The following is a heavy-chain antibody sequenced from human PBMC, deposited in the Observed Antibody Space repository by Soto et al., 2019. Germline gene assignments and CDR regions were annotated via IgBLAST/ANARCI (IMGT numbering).Heavy chain of an antibody. D-gene: IGHD6-13*01. V-gene: IGHV3-23*01. J-gene: IGHJ4*02. Sequence: GGSLRLSCAASGFTFISYAMSWVRQAPGKGLEWVSVISTSGDSTYYADSVKGRFTISRDNSKNTLYLQMNSLRTEDTAVYYCARRGPGTYFDYWGQGTLVTVSS. CDR2: ISTSGDST. CDR1: GFTFISYA. CDR3: ARRGPGTYFDY.